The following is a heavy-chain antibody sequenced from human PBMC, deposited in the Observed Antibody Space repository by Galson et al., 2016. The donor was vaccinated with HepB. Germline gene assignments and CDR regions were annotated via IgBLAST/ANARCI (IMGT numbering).Heavy chain of an antibody. J-gene: IGHJ6*02. V-gene: IGHV3-66*01. CDR3: ARDRQYSSSWPRRTYYYGMDV. CDR1: GFIVSSYH. Sequence: SLRLSCAASGFIVSSYHINWVRQAPGKGLEWVSLINSGGSTYYADSVKGRFTSSRDNSKNTVYLQMNSLRVEDTAVYYCARDRQYSSSWPRRTYYYGMDVWGQGTTVTV. D-gene: IGHD6-13*01. CDR2: INSGGST.